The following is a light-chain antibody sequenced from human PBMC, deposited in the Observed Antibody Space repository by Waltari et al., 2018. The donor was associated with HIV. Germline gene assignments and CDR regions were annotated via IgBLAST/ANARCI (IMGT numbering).Light chain of an antibody. CDR1: NIGIKS. J-gene: IGLJ3*02. V-gene: IGLV3-21*02. CDR2: DDS. CDR3: QVWDTSGDHPWV. Sequence: SYVLTQPSSVSVAPGQTASITCGGDNIGIKSVHWYQQTPGQAPILVVSDDSVRPSGIPERISGSNSGNTTTLTISRVEAGDEADYYCQVWDTSGDHPWVFGGGTKLTVL.